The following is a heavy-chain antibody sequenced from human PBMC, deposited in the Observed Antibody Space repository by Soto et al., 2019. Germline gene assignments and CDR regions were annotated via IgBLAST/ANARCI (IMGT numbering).Heavy chain of an antibody. CDR3: ARAHYDVLTANIRFDP. D-gene: IGHD3-9*01. V-gene: IGHV3-74*01. CDR1: GFTFSNYG. CDR2: ISSDGGSI. Sequence: QPGGSLRLSCAASGFTFSNYGMHWVRRAPGKGLVWVSRISSDGGSISYVEAVKGRFTISRDNAKNTLYLQMISLTAEDTAVYYCARAHYDVLTANIRFDPWGQGTLVTVSS. J-gene: IGHJ5*02.